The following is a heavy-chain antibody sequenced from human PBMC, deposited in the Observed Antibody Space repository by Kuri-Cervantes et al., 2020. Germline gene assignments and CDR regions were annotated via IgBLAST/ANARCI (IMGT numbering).Heavy chain of an antibody. J-gene: IGHJ2*01. D-gene: IGHD4-23*01. CDR1: GGSISSYY. CDR2: IHYTGNT. CDR3: ATNYGGNTAYWYFDL. Sequence: SETLSLTCTVSGGSISSYYWSWIRQPPGKGLEWIGYIHYTGNTDYNPSLKSRVTISVDTSKNQFSLKLSSVTAADTAVYYCATNYGGNTAYWYFDLWGRGTLVTVSS. V-gene: IGHV4-59*12.